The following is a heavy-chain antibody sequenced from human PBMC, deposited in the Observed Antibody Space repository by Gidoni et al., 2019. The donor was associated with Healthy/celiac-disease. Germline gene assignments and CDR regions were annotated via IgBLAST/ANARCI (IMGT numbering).Heavy chain of an antibody. J-gene: IGHJ4*02. D-gene: IGHD6-19*01. CDR3: AKKQWLIPPSYFDY. CDR1: GFTLSSYA. V-gene: IGHV3-23*01. Sequence: EVQLLESGGGLVQPGGSIRFPCAASGFTLSSYAMSWVRQAPGKGLEWVSAISGSGSSTYYADSVKGRFTISRDNSKNTLYLQMNSLRAEDTAVYYCAKKQWLIPPSYFDYWGQGTLVTVSS. CDR2: ISGSGSST.